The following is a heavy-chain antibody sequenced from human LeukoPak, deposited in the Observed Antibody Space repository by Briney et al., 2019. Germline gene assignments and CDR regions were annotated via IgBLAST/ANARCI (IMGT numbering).Heavy chain of an antibody. CDR2: INHSGST. D-gene: IGHD6-13*01. Sequence: PSETLSLTCAVYGGSFSGYYWSWIRQPPGKGLGWIGEINHSGSTNYNPSLKSRVTISVDTSKNQFSLKLSSVTAADTAVYYCARRLAAAGGNWFDPWGQGTLVTVSS. J-gene: IGHJ5*02. CDR1: GGSFSGYY. CDR3: ARRLAAAGGNWFDP. V-gene: IGHV4-34*01.